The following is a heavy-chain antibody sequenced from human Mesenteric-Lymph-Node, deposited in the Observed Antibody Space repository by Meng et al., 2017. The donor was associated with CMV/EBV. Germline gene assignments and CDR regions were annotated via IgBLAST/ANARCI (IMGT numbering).Heavy chain of an antibody. Sequence: GESLKISCAASGFTFSRYAMSWVRQAPGKGLEWVSTIQGSDSDTFYADSVKGRFTISRRNSGNTVFLQLNSLRVEDTAIYYCARYYDFWGGSANVYYFDYWGQGTLVTVSS. D-gene: IGHD3-3*01. CDR2: IQGSDSDT. J-gene: IGHJ4*02. CDR3: ARYYDFWGGSANVYYFDY. V-gene: IGHV3-23*05. CDR1: GFTFSRYA.